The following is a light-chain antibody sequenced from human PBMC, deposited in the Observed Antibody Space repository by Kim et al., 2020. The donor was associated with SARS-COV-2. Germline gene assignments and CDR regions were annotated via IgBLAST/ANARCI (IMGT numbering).Light chain of an antibody. CDR1: QGISKY. J-gene: IGKJ1*01. V-gene: IGKV1-17*03. CDR2: AAS. Sequence: GAVGEKVTMTWRESQGISKYLAWLQQKPGKGPKRLIYAASRLQRGVPSRFSGSGSGREFTLTISRLQSENFTTYHGLVHNSYSQTFGQGTKVKIK. CDR3: LVHNSYSQT.